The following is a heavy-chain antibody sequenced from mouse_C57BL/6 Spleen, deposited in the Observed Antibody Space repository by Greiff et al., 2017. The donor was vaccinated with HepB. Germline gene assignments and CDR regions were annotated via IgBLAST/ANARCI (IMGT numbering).Heavy chain of an antibody. CDR3: ARSGQLPWFAY. CDR1: GYTFTSYW. D-gene: IGHD3-1*01. V-gene: IGHV1-69*01. CDR2: IDPSDSYT. J-gene: IGHJ3*01. Sequence: VQLQQPGAELVMPGASVKLSCKASGYTFTSYWMHWVKQRPGQGLEWIGEIDPSDSYTNYNQKFKGKSTLTVDKSSSTAYMQLSSLTSEDSAVYYCARSGQLPWFAYWGQGTLVTVSA.